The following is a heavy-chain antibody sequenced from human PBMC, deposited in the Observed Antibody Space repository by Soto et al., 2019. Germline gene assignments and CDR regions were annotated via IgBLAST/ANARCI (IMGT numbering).Heavy chain of an antibody. D-gene: IGHD3-22*01. V-gene: IGHV5-51*01. CDR1: GYSFTIYW. J-gene: IGHJ3*02. CDR3: ARPRSSYYDSSGSADAFDI. Sequence: PGESLKISCKGSGYSFTIYWIGWGRQMPGKGLEWMGIIYPGDSDTRYSPSFQGQVTISADKSISTAYLQWSSLKASDTAMYYCARPRSSYYDSSGSADAFDIWGQGTMVTVS. CDR2: IYPGDSDT.